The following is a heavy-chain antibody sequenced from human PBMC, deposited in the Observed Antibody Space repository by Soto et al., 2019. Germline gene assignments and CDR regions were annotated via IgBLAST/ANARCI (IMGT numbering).Heavy chain of an antibody. D-gene: IGHD3-3*01. J-gene: IGHJ4*02. CDR3: ARDSYDFWSGYYHTPFDY. CDR2: ISAHNGNT. CDR1: GYTFSSYG. V-gene: IGHV1-18*01. Sequence: ASVKVSFKASGYTFSSYGINWVRQAPGQGLEWMGWISAHNGNTNYAQKLQGRVTMTTDTSTSTAYMELRSLRSDDTAVYYCARDSYDFWSGYYHTPFDYWGQGTLVTVSS.